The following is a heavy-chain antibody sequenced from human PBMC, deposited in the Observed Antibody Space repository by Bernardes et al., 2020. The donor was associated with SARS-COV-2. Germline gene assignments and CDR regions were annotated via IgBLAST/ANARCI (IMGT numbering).Heavy chain of an antibody. CDR1: NYILSSHG. D-gene: IGHD4-17*01. J-gene: IGHJ4*02. V-gene: IGHV1-18*01. CDR3: ARATTVTTWFDN. CDR2: VSGYDGKT. Sequence: VPVKVFCKASNYILSSHGISWVRESPGQGREWVGWVSGYDGKTYYAQRLQGRVTMTTDTSTGTAYMGLGSLRSDDTAVYYCARATTVTTWFDNWGQGALVTVSS.